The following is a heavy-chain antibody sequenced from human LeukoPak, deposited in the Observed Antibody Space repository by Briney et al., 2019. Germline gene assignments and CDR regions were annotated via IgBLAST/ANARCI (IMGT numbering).Heavy chain of an antibody. Sequence: GGSLRLSCAASGFTFSSYWMSWVRQAPGKGLEWVANIKQDGSEKYYVDSVKGRFTISRDNAKNSLYLQMNSLRAEDTAVYYCARDKTPTYYYDSSGYSLGVGWFDPWGQGTLVTVSS. CDR3: ARDKTPTYYYDSSGYSLGVGWFDP. J-gene: IGHJ5*02. CDR1: GFTFSSYW. V-gene: IGHV3-7*01. CDR2: IKQDGSEK. D-gene: IGHD3-22*01.